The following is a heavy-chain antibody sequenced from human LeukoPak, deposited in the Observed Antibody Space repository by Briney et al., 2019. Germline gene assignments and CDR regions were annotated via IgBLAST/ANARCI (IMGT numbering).Heavy chain of an antibody. CDR1: GFTFSSYA. D-gene: IGHD1-26*01. Sequence: GGSLRLSCAASGFTFSSYAMSWVRQAPGKGLEWVSAISGSGGSTYYADSAKGRFTISRDNSKNTLYLQMNSLRAEDTAVYYCAKKVDGRFEFDYWGQGTLVTVSS. J-gene: IGHJ4*02. CDR2: ISGSGGST. V-gene: IGHV3-23*01. CDR3: AKKVDGRFEFDY.